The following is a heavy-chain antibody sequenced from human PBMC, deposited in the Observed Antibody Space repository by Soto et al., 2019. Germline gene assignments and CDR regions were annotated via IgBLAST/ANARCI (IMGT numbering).Heavy chain of an antibody. CDR3: AHRVLRTVFGLVTTTAIYFDF. D-gene: IGHD3-3*01. J-gene: IGHJ4*02. Sequence: QITLKESGPTVVKPTETHTLTCTFSGFSLTTSGVGVGWVRPSPGKAPEWLALIYWDDDKRYSTSLNSRLIITKDTSKNQVVLTMANVDPADTATYYCAHRVLRTVFGLVTTTAIYFDFWGPGTPVVVSS. CDR2: IYWDDDK. CDR1: GFSLTTSGVG. V-gene: IGHV2-5*02.